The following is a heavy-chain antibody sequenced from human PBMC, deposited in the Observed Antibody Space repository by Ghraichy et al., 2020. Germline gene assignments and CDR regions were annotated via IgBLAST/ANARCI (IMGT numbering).Heavy chain of an antibody. D-gene: IGHD3-10*01. CDR3: AKYAGYFGSDNTYYYYYYMDV. CDR2: IYYSGNT. Sequence: SQTLSLTCTVSGASVNDYYWSWIRQPPGKGLEYIGYIYYSGNTNYNPSLKSRVTISLDTSKNQFSLKLSSVTAADTAVYYCAKYAGYFGSDNTYYYYYYMDVWGKGTTVTVSS. V-gene: IGHV4-59*02. CDR1: GASVNDYY. J-gene: IGHJ6*03.